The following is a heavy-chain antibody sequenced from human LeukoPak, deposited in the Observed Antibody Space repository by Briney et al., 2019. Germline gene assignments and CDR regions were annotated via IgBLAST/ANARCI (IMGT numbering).Heavy chain of an antibody. CDR1: GGSINSYY. D-gene: IGHD6-13*01. CDR3: AREHSSSWVDY. V-gene: IGHV4-59*01. CDR2: IYYSGST. Sequence: PSETLSLTCTVSGGSINSYYWSWIRQPPGKGLEWIGYIYYSGSTNYIPSLKSRVTISVDTSKNQFSLKLSSVTAADTAVYYCAREHSSSWVDYWGQGILVSVSS. J-gene: IGHJ4*02.